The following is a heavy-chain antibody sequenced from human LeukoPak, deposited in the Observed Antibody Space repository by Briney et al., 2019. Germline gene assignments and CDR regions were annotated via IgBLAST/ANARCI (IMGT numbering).Heavy chain of an antibody. V-gene: IGHV3-21*01. Sequence: GGSLRLSCAASGFTFSSYSMNWVRQAPGKGLEWVSSINSSSSYIYYADSVKGRFTISRDNAKNSLYLQMNSLRAEDTAVYYCARKRREYYDSSGYRTAAFDIWGQGTMVTVSS. CDR3: ARKRREYYDSSGYRTAAFDI. CDR2: INSSSSYI. J-gene: IGHJ3*02. D-gene: IGHD3-22*01. CDR1: GFTFSSYS.